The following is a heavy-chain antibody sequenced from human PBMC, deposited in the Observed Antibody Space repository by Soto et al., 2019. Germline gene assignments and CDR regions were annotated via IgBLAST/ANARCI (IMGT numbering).Heavy chain of an antibody. CDR3: ARDGVYGSGSSFFDP. J-gene: IGHJ5*02. CDR2: IWYDGSNK. Sequence: PGGSLRLSCAASGFIFNSYGMHWVRQAPGKGLEWVAVIWYDGSNKYYADSVKGRFTISRDNSKNTLYLEMNSLRAEDTAVYYCARDGVYGSGSSFFDPWGQGTLVTVSS. D-gene: IGHD3-10*01. CDR1: GFIFNSYG. V-gene: IGHV3-33*01.